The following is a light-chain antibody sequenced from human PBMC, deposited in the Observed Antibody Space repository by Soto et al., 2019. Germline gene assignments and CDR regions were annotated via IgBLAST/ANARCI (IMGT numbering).Light chain of an antibody. CDR3: QQFHSFSPT. CDR2: KAS. V-gene: IGKV1-5*03. J-gene: IGKJ1*01. Sequence: DIQMTQSPSTLSASVGDRVTITCRACQSISSWLAWYQQKPGKAPKLLIYKASSLESGVPSRFSGSGSGTEFTLTISSLQPDDFATYYCQQFHSFSPTFGQGTKVDIK. CDR1: QSISSW.